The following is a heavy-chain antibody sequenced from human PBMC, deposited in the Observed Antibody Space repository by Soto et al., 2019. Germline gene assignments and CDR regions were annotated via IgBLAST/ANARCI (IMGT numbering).Heavy chain of an antibody. V-gene: IGHV3-23*01. D-gene: IGHD5-12*01. CDR1: GITFSAYA. CDR3: AKNPPETWLQYDY. CDR2: ISASGGNK. J-gene: IGHJ4*02. Sequence: QSGGSLRLSCAASGITFSAYAMSWVRQAPGRGVEWLSTISASGGNKYFADSVRGRFTISRDNTKNTLYLQMNSLRGEDTAVYYCAKNPPETWLQYDYWGQGTLVTVSS.